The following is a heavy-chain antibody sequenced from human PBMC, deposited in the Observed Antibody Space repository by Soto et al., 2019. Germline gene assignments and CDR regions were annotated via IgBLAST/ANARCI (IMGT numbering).Heavy chain of an antibody. D-gene: IGHD2-15*01. J-gene: IGHJ6*02. CDR3: ARDNCSGGSCYSSYYYYGMAV. Sequence: HVQLQESGPGLVKPSQTLSLTCTVSGGSISSGAYYWTWIRQHPGNVLEWIGYIYYSGSTHYNPSLRGRVTISRDTSKNQFSLKMNSVTAADTAVYYCARDNCSGGSCYSSYYYYGMAVWGQGTTVTVSS. CDR2: IYYSGST. V-gene: IGHV4-31*03. CDR1: GGSISSGAYY.